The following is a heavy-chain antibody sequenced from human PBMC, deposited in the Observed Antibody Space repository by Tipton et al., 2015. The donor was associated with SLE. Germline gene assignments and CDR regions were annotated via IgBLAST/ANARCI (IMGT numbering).Heavy chain of an antibody. J-gene: IGHJ5*02. CDR3: ARDALGVAARWFDP. Sequence: GLVKPSETLSLTCTVSGGSSSTYYWTWIRQPAGKGLEWIGRISPTGSTNYNPSLKSQVTMSLDTSKNHFSLKLRSVTAADTAVYYCARDALGVAARWFDPWGPGTLVTVSS. V-gene: IGHV4-4*07. D-gene: IGHD6-19*01. CDR1: GGSSSTYY. CDR2: ISPTGST.